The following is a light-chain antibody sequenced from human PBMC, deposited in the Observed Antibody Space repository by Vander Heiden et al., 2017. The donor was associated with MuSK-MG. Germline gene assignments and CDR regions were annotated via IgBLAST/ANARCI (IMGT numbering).Light chain of an antibody. CDR3: RQLDSYPWT. CDR1: QGISNY. V-gene: IGKV1-9*01. CDR2: AAS. Sequence: DIQLTQSPSFLSASVGDRVTITCRASQGISNYLAWYQQKLGKAPKLLIYAASTLQSGVPSTFSGSGSGTEFSLTIISLQPADFATYYCRQLDSYPWTFGQGTKVDIK. J-gene: IGKJ1*01.